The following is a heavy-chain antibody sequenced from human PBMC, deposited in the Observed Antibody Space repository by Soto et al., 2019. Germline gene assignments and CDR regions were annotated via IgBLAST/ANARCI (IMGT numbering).Heavy chain of an antibody. J-gene: IGHJ3*02. D-gene: IGHD2-2*01. V-gene: IGHV3-23*01. CDR3: AKDPPYCSSTSCYANDAFDI. Sequence: GGSLRLSCAASGFTFSSYAMSWVRQAPGKGLEWVSAISGSGGSTYYADSVKGRFTISRDNSKNTLYLQMNGLRAEDTAVYYCAKDPPYCSSTSCYANDAFDIWGQGTMVTVS. CDR2: ISGSGGST. CDR1: GFTFSSYA.